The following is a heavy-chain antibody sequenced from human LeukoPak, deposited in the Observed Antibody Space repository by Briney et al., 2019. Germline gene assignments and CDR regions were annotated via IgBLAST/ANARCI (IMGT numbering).Heavy chain of an antibody. J-gene: IGHJ1*01. CDR2: TNHSGST. CDR3: ARGDCSSTSCYGYFQH. Sequence: SETLSLTCAVYGGSFSGYYWSWIRQPPGKGLEWIGETNHSGSTNYNPSLKSRVTISVDTSKNQFSLKLSSVTAADTAVYYCARGDCSSTSCYGYFQHWGQGTLVTVSS. D-gene: IGHD2-2*01. V-gene: IGHV4-34*01. CDR1: GGSFSGYY.